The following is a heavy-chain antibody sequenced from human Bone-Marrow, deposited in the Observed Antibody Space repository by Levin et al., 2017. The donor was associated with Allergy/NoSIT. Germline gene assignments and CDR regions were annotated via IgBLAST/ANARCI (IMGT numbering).Heavy chain of an antibody. Sequence: QSGGSLRLSCEVSEFTFSTYGMHWVRQAPGKGPEWVAVIWFDGSNKFYADSVKGRFTISRDNLKNTLYLQMNSLRAEDTAVYYCARSSPLGTNALDYWGQGTPVTVSS. V-gene: IGHV3-33*01. J-gene: IGHJ4*02. CDR3: ARSSPLGTNALDY. CDR2: IWFDGSNK. CDR1: EFTFSTYG. D-gene: IGHD2-8*01.